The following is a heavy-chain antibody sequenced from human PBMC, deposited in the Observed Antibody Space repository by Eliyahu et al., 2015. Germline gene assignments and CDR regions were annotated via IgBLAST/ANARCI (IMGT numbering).Heavy chain of an antibody. Sequence: QVQLQESGPGLVKPSQTLXLXCTVSGGXXSSGGYYWSWIRQHPGKGLEWIGYIYYSGSTYYNPSLKSLVTISVDTSKNQFSLKLSSVTAADTAVYYCARAVGMGTGAFDIWGQGTMVTVSS. J-gene: IGHJ3*02. CDR3: ARAVGMGTGAFDI. CDR1: GGXXSSGGYY. D-gene: IGHD1-1*01. V-gene: IGHV4-31*01. CDR2: IYYSGST.